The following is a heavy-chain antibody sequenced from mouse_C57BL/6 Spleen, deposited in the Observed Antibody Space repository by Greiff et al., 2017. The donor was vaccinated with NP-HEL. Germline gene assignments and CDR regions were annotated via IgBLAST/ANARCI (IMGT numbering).Heavy chain of an antibody. V-gene: IGHV1-69*01. CDR3: ARCNYGLMDY. Sequence: QVQLKQPGAELVMPGASVKLSCKASGYTFTSYWMHWVKQRPGQGLEWIGEIDPSDSYTNYNQKFKGKSTLTVDKSSSTAYMQLSSLTSEDSAVYYCARCNYGLMDYWGQGTSVTVSS. CDR2: IDPSDSYT. D-gene: IGHD2-1*01. J-gene: IGHJ4*01. CDR1: GYTFTSYW.